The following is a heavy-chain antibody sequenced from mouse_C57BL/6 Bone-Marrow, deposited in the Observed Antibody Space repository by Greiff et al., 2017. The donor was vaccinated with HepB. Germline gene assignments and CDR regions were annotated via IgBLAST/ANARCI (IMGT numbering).Heavy chain of an antibody. CDR2: IYPSDSET. CDR1: GYTFTSYW. D-gene: IGHD1-2*01. J-gene: IGHJ1*03. CDR3: ARERVTTASYWYFDV. Sequence: QVQLQQSGAELVRPGSSVKLSCKASGYTFTSYWMDWVKQRPGQGLEWIGNIYPSDSETHYNQKFKDKATLTVDKSSSTAYMQLSSLTSEDSAVYYCARERVTTASYWYFDVWGTGTTVTVSS. V-gene: IGHV1-61*01.